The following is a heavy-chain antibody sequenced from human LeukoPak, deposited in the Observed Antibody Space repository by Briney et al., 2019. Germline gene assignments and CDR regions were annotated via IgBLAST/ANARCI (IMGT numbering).Heavy chain of an antibody. CDR1: GDTFTGYY. CDR3: ARTSVRYFDWANYYFDY. Sequence: ASVKVSCKASGDTFTGYYMHWVRQAPGQGLEWMAWINPNSGGTNSAQKFQGRVTITADESTSTAYMELSSLRSEDTAVYYCARTSVRYFDWANYYFDYWGQGTLVTVSS. CDR2: INPNSGGT. V-gene: IGHV1-2*02. J-gene: IGHJ4*02. D-gene: IGHD3-9*01.